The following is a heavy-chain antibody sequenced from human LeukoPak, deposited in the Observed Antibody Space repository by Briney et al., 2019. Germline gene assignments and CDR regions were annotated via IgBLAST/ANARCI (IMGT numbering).Heavy chain of an antibody. Sequence: ASVTVSCKTSGYTFNAYYMHWVRQAPGQGLEWMGWINPNSGGSNYAQKFQGRVTMTSDTSINTAYMELSRLISDATAVYYCAGDGYNSRRFFDYWGQGTLVTVSS. CDR2: INPNSGGS. D-gene: IGHD5-24*01. CDR3: AGDGYNSRRFFDY. V-gene: IGHV1-2*02. J-gene: IGHJ4*02. CDR1: GYTFNAYY.